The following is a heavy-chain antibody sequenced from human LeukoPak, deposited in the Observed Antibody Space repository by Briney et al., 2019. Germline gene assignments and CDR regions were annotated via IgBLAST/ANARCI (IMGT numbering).Heavy chain of an antibody. V-gene: IGHV4-59*01. J-gene: IGHJ4*02. CDR2: MYNRGST. Sequence: PSETLSLTCTVSGDSISNYYWSWIRQSPGKELEWIGYMYNRGSTIYNPSLKSRVTISTDASKNQFSLRLTSVTAADTAVYYCARAEKAETGTLDSWGQGTLITVSS. CDR3: ARAEKAETGTLDS. CDR1: GDSISNYY. D-gene: IGHD6-19*01.